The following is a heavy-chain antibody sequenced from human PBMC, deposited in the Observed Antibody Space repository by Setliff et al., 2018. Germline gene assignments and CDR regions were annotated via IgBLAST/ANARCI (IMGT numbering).Heavy chain of an antibody. CDR3: ARALDSGTYYNLYPYYMDV. CDR1: GASISDSY. Sequence: SETLSLTCGVSGASISDSYWSWIRQPPGKGLEWIGHILTTGSTNYNPSLKSRIAISADTSRDRFSLRLTSVTAADTAIYCCARALDSGTYYNLYPYYMDVWGKGTTVTVSS. J-gene: IGHJ6*03. CDR2: ILTTGST. V-gene: IGHV4-4*08. D-gene: IGHD1-26*01.